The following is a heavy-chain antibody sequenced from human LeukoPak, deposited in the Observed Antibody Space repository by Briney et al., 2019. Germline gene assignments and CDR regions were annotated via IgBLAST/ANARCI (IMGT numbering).Heavy chain of an antibody. V-gene: IGHV3-21*01. D-gene: IGHD1-1*01. CDR3: ARDVEGWEYNWNDVCDAFDI. CDR1: GFTFSSSS. Sequence: GGSLRLSCAASGFTFSSSSMNWVRQAPGKGLEWVASISSNSRYIYYADSVKGRFTISRDNAKTSLYLQMNSLRAEDTAVYYCARDVEGWEYNWNDVCDAFDIWGQGTMVTVSS. J-gene: IGHJ3*02. CDR2: ISSNSRYI.